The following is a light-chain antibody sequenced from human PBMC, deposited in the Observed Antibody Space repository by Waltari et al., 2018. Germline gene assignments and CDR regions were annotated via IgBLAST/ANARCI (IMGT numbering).Light chain of an antibody. Sequence: DIQLTQSPSFLSASVGDRVTITCRASQGINSYLAWDQQKPGKAPKLLIYAAVTLQTGGPSRFSGSESGTEFTLTISSLQPEDFATYYCQQLNSYPFTFGPGTKVAIK. CDR1: QGINSY. J-gene: IGKJ3*01. V-gene: IGKV1-9*01. CDR3: QQLNSYPFT. CDR2: AAV.